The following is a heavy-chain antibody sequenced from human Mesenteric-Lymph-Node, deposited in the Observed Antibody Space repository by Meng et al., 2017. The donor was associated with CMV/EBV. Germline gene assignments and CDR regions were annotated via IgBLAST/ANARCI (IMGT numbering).Heavy chain of an antibody. CDR1: AYTFTSFD. CDR3: ARGGYSYAGGYYYGMDV. D-gene: IGHD5-18*01. Sequence: ASVKVSCKASAYTFTSFDINWVRQATGQGPEWMGWMNPNSGNTGYAEMFQGRLTMTRNTSISTAYMELSGLRSEDTAVYYCARGGYSYAGGYYYGMDVWGQGTTVTVSS. J-gene: IGHJ6*02. V-gene: IGHV1-8*01. CDR2: MNPNSGNT.